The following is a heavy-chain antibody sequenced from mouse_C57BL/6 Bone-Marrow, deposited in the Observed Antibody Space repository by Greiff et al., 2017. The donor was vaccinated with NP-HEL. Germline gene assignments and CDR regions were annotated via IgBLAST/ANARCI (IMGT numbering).Heavy chain of an antibody. J-gene: IGHJ2*01. Sequence: QVQLKQPGAELVMPGASVKLSCKASGYTFTSYWMHWVKQRPGQGLEWIGEIDPSDSYTNYNQKFKGKSTLTVDKSSSTAYMQLSSLTSEDSAVYYCATRQLRLYYFDYWGQGTTLTVSS. CDR3: ATRQLRLYYFDY. D-gene: IGHD3-2*02. CDR1: GYTFTSYW. V-gene: IGHV1-69*01. CDR2: IDPSDSYT.